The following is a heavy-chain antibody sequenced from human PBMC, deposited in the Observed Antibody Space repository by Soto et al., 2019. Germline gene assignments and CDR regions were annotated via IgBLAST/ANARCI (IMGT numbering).Heavy chain of an antibody. CDR2: IIPIFGTA. V-gene: IGHV1-69*01. D-gene: IGHD6-13*01. Sequence: QVQLVQSGAEVKQPGCSLKVSCKASGGTFSSYAISWVRQAPGQGLEWLGGIIPIFGTANYAQKFQGRVTITADESTRTAYMELSSLRSEDTAVYYCARDSVAAAGRAGMDVWGQGTTVTVSS. CDR1: GGTFSSYA. J-gene: IGHJ6*02. CDR3: ARDSVAAAGRAGMDV.